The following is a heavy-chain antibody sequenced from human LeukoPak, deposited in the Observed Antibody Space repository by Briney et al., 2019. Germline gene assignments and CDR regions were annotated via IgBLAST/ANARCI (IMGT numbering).Heavy chain of an antibody. V-gene: IGHV1-18*01. D-gene: IGHD2-2*01. Sequence: ASVKVSCKASGYTFTSYGISWVRQAPGQGLEWMGWISAYNGNTNYAQKLQGRVTMTTDTSTSTAYMELRGLRSDDTAVYYCARNAYCSSTSCYPDYWGQGTLVTVSS. CDR2: ISAYNGNT. CDR1: GYTFTSYG. J-gene: IGHJ4*02. CDR3: ARNAYCSSTSCYPDY.